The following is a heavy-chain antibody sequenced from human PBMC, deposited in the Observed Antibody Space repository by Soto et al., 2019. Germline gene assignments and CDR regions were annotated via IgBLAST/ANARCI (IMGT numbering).Heavy chain of an antibody. J-gene: IGHJ6*02. D-gene: IGHD4-4*01. CDR1: GYSFTSYW. CDR2: IDPSDSYT. CDR3: ARHPMTTVTTGYYYGMDV. V-gene: IGHV5-10-1*01. Sequence: GESLKISCKGSGYSFTSYWISWVRQMPGKGLEWMGRIDPSDSYTNYSPSFQGHVTISADKSISTAYLQWSSLKASDTAMYYCARHPMTTVTTGYYYGMDVWGQGTTVTVSS.